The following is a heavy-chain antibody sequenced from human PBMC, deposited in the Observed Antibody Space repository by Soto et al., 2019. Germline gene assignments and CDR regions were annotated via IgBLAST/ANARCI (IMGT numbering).Heavy chain of an antibody. CDR3: ARYYDSSGYPRYLFDY. CDR1: GYTFTGYY. V-gene: IGHV1-2*04. D-gene: IGHD3-22*01. J-gene: IGHJ4*02. CDR2: INPNSGGT. Sequence: ASVKVSCKASGYTFTGYYMHWVRQAPGQGLEWMGWINPNSGGTNYAQKFQGWVTMTRDTSISTAYMELSRLRSDDTAVYYCARYYDSSGYPRYLFDYWGQGTLVTVSS.